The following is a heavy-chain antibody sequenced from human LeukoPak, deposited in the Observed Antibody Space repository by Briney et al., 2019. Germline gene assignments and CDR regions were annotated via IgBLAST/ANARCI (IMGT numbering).Heavy chain of an antibody. CDR2: ISQSGDT. D-gene: IGHD6-13*01. CDR3: ARGAAAGYGYDY. Sequence: SETLSLTCTVSGYSISSGYDWGWMRQAPGKGLEWLASISQSGDTYNNPSLKSRVSLSVDTSKNQFSLKLSSVTAADTAVYYCARGAAAGYGYDYWGRGTLVTVSS. V-gene: IGHV4-38-2*02. J-gene: IGHJ4*02. CDR1: GYSISSGYD.